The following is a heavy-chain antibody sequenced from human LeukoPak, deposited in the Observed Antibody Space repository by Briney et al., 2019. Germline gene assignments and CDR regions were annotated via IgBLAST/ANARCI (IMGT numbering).Heavy chain of an antibody. CDR1: GFTFSRYV. J-gene: IGHJ4*02. Sequence: PAGSLTLSCGVSGFTFSRYVMSWVRQAPGKGLEWVSGISDSGSATYYAASVKGRFTVSRGAPHHTSFLLMTSVSAEDAAVYFCARGGVYHYGSGTYYLMYYFDPWGQRDLVTASS. D-gene: IGHD3-10*01. V-gene: IGHV3-23*01. CDR2: ISDSGSAT. CDR3: ARGGVYHYGSGTYYLMYYFDP.